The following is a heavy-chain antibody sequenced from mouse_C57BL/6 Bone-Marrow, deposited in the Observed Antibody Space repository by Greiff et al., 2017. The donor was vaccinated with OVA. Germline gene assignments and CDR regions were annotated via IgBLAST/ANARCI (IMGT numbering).Heavy chain of an antibody. CDR2: IYPGDGDT. V-gene: IGHV1-80*01. Sequence: VQLQESGAELVKPGASVKISCKASGYAFSSYWMNWVKQRPGKGLEWIGQIYPGDGDTNYNGKFKGKATLTADKSSSTAYMQLSSLTSEDSAVYFCARSRGLPSWFAYWGQGTLVTVSA. J-gene: IGHJ3*01. CDR3: ARSRGLPSWFAY. D-gene: IGHD2-4*01. CDR1: GYAFSSYW.